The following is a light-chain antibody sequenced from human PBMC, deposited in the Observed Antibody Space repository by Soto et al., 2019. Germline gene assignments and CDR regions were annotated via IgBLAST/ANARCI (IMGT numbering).Light chain of an antibody. J-gene: IGKJ2*01. CDR1: QSLLSSDGKSS. V-gene: IGKV2D-29*02. CDR3: MQRIQLPET. Sequence: DIVMTQTPLSLSVSPGQPASISCKSSQSLLSSDGKSSLYWYLQKPGQSPQLLIYGASTRLSGVPDRFSGSGSGTDFTLKISRVEAEDVGVYYCMQRIQLPETFGQGTKLEIK. CDR2: GAS.